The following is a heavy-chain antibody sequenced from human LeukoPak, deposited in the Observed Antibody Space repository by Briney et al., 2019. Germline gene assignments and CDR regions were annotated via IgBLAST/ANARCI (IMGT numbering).Heavy chain of an antibody. V-gene: IGHV3-30*02. CDR1: GFTFSSYA. CDR3: ARSRIRWEQYYFDY. CDR2: IRYDGSIK. D-gene: IGHD4-23*01. J-gene: IGHJ4*02. Sequence: GGSLRLSCAASGFTFSSYAMHWVRQAPGKGLEWVASIRYDGSIKYYADSVKGRFTISRDSAKNTLYLQMNSLRAEDTAVYYCARSRIRWEQYYFDYWGQGTLVTVPS.